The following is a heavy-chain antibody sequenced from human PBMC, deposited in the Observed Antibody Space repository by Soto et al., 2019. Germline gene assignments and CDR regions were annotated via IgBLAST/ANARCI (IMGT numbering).Heavy chain of an antibody. CDR3: ARGPYTSGWFAFDY. J-gene: IGHJ4*02. D-gene: IGHD6-19*01. V-gene: IGHV4-4*07. CDR1: GGSIISQY. Sequence: SETLSLTCTVSGGSIISQYWSWIRQPAGKGLEWIGRIYNNANTNYNPSLKGRVTMSVDTSKSQFSLKLSSVTAAETAVYYCARGPYTSGWFAFDYWGQGILVTVSS. CDR2: IYNNANT.